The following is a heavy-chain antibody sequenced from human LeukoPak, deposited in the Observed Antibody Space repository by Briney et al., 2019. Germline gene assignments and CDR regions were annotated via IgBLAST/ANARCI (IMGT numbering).Heavy chain of an antibody. J-gene: IGHJ6*03. CDR3: ARGSYDYGDYYYYCYMDV. V-gene: IGHV1-69*05. CDR2: IFPIFGTA. D-gene: IGHD4-17*01. CDR1: GGTFSSYA. Sequence: SVKVSCKASGGTFSSYAISWVRQGPGQGLEWMGGIFPIFGTANYAQKLQGRGTITTDESTSTAYMELSSLRSEDTAVYYCARGSYDYGDYYYYCYMDVWGKGTTVTVSS.